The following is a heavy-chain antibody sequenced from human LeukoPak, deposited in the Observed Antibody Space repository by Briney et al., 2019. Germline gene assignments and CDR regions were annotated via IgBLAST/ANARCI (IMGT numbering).Heavy chain of an antibody. V-gene: IGHV4-34*01. Sequence: SETLSLTCSVYGGSFSCYYCSSIRQPPGKGLGLIGEINHNGNTNYNPSLKSRLTISVDTSKNQFSLKLSSVTAADTVVYYCARGLVVDDYDILTGYYDYFDYWGQGTLVTVSS. D-gene: IGHD3-9*01. CDR3: ARGLVVDDYDILTGYYDYFDY. J-gene: IGHJ4*02. CDR2: INHNGNT. CDR1: GGSFSCYY.